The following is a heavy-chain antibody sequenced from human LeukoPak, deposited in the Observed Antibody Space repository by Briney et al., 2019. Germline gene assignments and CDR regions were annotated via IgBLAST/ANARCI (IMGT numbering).Heavy chain of an antibody. J-gene: IGHJ2*01. Sequence: GGSLRLSCAASGFTFSSYSMNWVRQAPGKGLEWVSYISSSSSTIYYADSVKGRFTISRDNAKSSLYLQMISLRAEDTAVYYCARREGLSSSPDWYFDLWGRGTLVIVSS. CDR3: ARREGLSSSPDWYFDL. CDR2: ISSSSSTI. V-gene: IGHV3-48*01. D-gene: IGHD6-6*01. CDR1: GFTFSSYS.